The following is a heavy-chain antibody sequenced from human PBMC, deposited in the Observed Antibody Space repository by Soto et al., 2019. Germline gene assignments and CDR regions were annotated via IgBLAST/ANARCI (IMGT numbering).Heavy chain of an antibody. CDR2: IYGSGRGI. CDR3: AKDAVYNDGLWLMDH. V-gene: IGHV3-23*05. Sequence: EVQLLESGGGLVQPGGSLRLSCTASGLPHSSFAMMWVRQAPGKGLECVAGIYGSGRGIEYADSVKGRFTISRDNSKNTVYLQMTDLRADDTAVYYGAKDAVYNDGLWLMDHWGQGTQVTVSS. CDR1: GLPHSSFA. D-gene: IGHD2-21*01. J-gene: IGHJ4*02.